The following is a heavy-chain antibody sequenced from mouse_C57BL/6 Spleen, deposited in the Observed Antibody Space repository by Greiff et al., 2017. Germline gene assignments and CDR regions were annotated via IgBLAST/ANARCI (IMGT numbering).Heavy chain of an antibody. D-gene: IGHD4-1*01. V-gene: IGHV5-17*01. CDR1: GFTFSDYG. J-gene: IGHJ4*01. Sequence: EVMLVESGGGLVKPGGSLKLSCAASGFTFSDYGMHWVRQAPEKGLEWVAYISSGSSTIYYADTVKGRFTISRDNAKNTLFLQMTSLRSEDTAMYYCARGLGPRPYAMDYWGQGTSVTVSS. CDR2: ISSGSSTI. CDR3: ARGLGPRPYAMDY.